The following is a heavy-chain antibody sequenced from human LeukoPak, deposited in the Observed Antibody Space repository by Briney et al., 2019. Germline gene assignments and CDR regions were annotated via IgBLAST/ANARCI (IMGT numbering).Heavy chain of an antibody. CDR3: AREASRDFWSGYAFDY. Sequence: SVKVSCKASGFPFSSSAVQWMRQARGQRLEWVGWIVVGTGRTIYAQKFQERVTITRDMSTSTAYMELSSLRSDDTAVYYCAREASRDFWSGYAFDYWGQGTLVTVSS. V-gene: IGHV1-58*01. J-gene: IGHJ4*02. CDR1: GFPFSSSA. CDR2: IVVGTGRT. D-gene: IGHD3-3*01.